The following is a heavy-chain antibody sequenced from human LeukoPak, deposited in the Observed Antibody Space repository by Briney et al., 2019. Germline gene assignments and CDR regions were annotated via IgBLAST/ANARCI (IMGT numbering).Heavy chain of an antibody. Sequence: SETLSLTCTVSGGSISSYYWSWIRQPAGKGLEWIGRIYTSGSTNYNPSLKSRVTMSVDTSKNQFSLKLSSVTAADTAVYYCARELGSHGGYYYYYYMDVWGKGTTVTVSS. V-gene: IGHV4-4*07. J-gene: IGHJ6*03. CDR3: ARELGSHGGYYYYYYMDV. D-gene: IGHD1-26*01. CDR2: IYTSGST. CDR1: GGSISSYY.